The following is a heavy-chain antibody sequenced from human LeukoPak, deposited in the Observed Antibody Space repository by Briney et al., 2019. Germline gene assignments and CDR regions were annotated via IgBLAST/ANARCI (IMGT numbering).Heavy chain of an antibody. Sequence: SETLSLTCAVYGGSFSGYYWSWIRQPPGKGLEWIGEINHSGSTNYNPSLKSRVTISVDTSKNQFPLKLSSVTAADTAVYYCARGRYCSSTSCYYYYYYGMDVWGQGTTDTVSS. CDR2: INHSGST. V-gene: IGHV4-34*01. D-gene: IGHD2-2*01. CDR1: GGSFSGYY. J-gene: IGHJ6*02. CDR3: ARGRYCSSTSCYYYYYYGMDV.